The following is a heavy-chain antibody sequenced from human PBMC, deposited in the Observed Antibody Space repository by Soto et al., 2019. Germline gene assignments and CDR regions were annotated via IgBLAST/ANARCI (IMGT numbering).Heavy chain of an antibody. J-gene: IGHJ4*02. CDR2: IYYSGST. V-gene: IGHV4-59*01. Sequence: ETLSLTCTVSGGSISSYYWSWIRQPPGKGLEWIGYIYYSGSTNYNPSLKSRVTISVDTSKNQFSLKLSSVTAADTAVYYCARGTLDYFDYWGQGTLVTVSS. CDR3: ARGTLDYFDY. D-gene: IGHD1-1*01. CDR1: GGSISSYY.